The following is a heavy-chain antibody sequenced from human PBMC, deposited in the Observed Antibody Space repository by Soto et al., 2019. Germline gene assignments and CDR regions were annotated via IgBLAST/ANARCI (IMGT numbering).Heavy chain of an antibody. D-gene: IGHD6-19*01. CDR3: ARGGSGWSQDY. CDR1: GGSFSGYY. Sequence: QVQLQQWGGGLLKPSETLSLTCAVYGGSFSGYYWSWIRQPPGKGLEWIGESNHSGSTNYNPSLKRRVTISVAASKRKISLKLSSVTAADTAVYYCARGGSGWSQDYWGQGTLVTVSS. J-gene: IGHJ4*02. CDR2: SNHSGST. V-gene: IGHV4-34*01.